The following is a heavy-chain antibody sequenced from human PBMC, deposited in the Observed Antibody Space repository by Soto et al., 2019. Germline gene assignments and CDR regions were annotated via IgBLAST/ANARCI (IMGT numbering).Heavy chain of an antibody. Sequence: GGSLRLSCAASGFTFSSYAMHWVRQAPGKGLEWVAVISYDGSNKYYADSVKGRFTISRDNSKNTLYLQMNSLRAEDTAVYYCARTYYDDSSGYWSFDYWGQGTLVTVSS. CDR2: ISYDGSNK. V-gene: IGHV3-30-3*01. CDR1: GFTFSSYA. D-gene: IGHD3-22*01. J-gene: IGHJ4*02. CDR3: ARTYYDDSSGYWSFDY.